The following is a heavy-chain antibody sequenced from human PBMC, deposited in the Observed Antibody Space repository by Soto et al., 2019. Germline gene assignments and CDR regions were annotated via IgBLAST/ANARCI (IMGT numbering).Heavy chain of an antibody. CDR2: IYYSGST. D-gene: IGHD2-2*01. Sequence: SETLSLTCTVSGGSISSYYWSWIRQPPGKGLEWIGYIYYSGSTNYNPSLKSRVTISVDTSKNQFSLKLSSVTAADTAVYYCARDKGPGLDYWAQGTLVTVSS. J-gene: IGHJ4*02. CDR1: GGSISSYY. CDR3: ARDKGPGLDY. V-gene: IGHV4-59*01.